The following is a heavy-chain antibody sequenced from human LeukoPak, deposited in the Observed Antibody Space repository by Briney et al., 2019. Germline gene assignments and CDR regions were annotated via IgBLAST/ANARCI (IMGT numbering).Heavy chain of an antibody. V-gene: IGHV4-38-2*02. D-gene: IGHD6-19*01. CDR1: GYSITSDHF. Sequence: SETLSLTCTVSGYSITSDHFWGWIRQPPGKGLEWIGSVYHTGSTFYSPSLRSRVTISLDTSKNQFSLNLSSVTAADTAIYYCATAVAATNWCYYMDVWGKGTTVTVSS. CDR2: VYHTGST. CDR3: ATAVAATNWCYYMDV. J-gene: IGHJ6*03.